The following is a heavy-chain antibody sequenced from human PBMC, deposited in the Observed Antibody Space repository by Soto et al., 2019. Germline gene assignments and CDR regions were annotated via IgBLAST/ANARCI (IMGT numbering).Heavy chain of an antibody. D-gene: IGHD4-17*01. J-gene: IGHJ6*02. V-gene: IGHV1-2*04. CDR2: INPNSGGT. CDR1: GYTFTGYY. Sequence: ASVKVSCKASGYTFTGYYMHWVRQAPGQGLEWMGWINPNSGGTNYAQKFQGWVTMTRDTSTSTAYMELRSLRSDDTAVYYCARDLHDDYGAYDNYYLMNVCREGTTVTVSS. CDR3: ARDLHDDYGAYDNYYLMNV.